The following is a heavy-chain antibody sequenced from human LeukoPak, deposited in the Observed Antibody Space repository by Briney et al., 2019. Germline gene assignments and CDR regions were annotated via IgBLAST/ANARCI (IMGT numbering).Heavy chain of an antibody. CDR2: ISSSSSYI. J-gene: IGHJ6*02. D-gene: IGHD3-10*01. CDR1: GFTFSSYS. Sequence: GGSLRLSCAASGFTFSSYSMNWVRQAPGKGLEWVSCISSSSSYIYYAESVKGRFTISRDNAKNSLYLQMNSLRAEDTAVYYCARGFGELSEGYGMDAWGQGTTVTVSS. V-gene: IGHV3-21*01. CDR3: ARGFGELSEGYGMDA.